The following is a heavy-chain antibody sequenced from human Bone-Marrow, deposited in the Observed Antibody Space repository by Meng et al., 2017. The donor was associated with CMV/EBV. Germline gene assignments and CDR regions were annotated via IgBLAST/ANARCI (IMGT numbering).Heavy chain of an antibody. D-gene: IGHD3-3*01. CDR1: GFTFSSYS. Sequence: GGSLRLSCAASGFTFSSYSMNWVRQAPGKGLEWVSSISSSSYIYYADSVKGRFTISRDNAKNSLYLQMNSLRAEDTAVYYCARASLDDFIDYWGQGKRVTGSS. J-gene: IGHJ4*02. V-gene: IGHV3-21*01. CDR3: ARASLDDFIDY. CDR2: ISSSSYI.